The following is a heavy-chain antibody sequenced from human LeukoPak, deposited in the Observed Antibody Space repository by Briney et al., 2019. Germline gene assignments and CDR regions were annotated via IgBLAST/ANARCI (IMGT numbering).Heavy chain of an antibody. V-gene: IGHV1-69*04. D-gene: IGHD2-2*01. CDR2: IIPILGIA. CDR3: ARDGAPYCSSTSCYPDGFDP. Sequence: SVKVSCKASGGTFSSYTISWVRQAPGQGREWMGRIIPILGIANYAQKFQGRVTITADKSTSTAYMELSSLRSEDTAVYYCARDGAPYCSSTSCYPDGFDPWGQGTLVTVSS. J-gene: IGHJ5*02. CDR1: GGTFSSYT.